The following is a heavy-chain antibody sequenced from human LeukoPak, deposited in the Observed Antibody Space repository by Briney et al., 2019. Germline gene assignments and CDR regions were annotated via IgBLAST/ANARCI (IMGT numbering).Heavy chain of an antibody. CDR2: INSDGSNT. CDR3: ASVGYGSEN. CDR1: GFTFSRFW. D-gene: IGHD3-10*01. J-gene: IGHJ4*02. V-gene: IGHV3-74*01. Sequence: GGSLRLSCAAPGFTFSRFWMHWVRQAPGKGLVWVSRINSDGSNTSYADFVKGRFTISRDNAKNTLYLQMNSLRVEDTAVYYCASVGYGSENWGQGTLVTVSS.